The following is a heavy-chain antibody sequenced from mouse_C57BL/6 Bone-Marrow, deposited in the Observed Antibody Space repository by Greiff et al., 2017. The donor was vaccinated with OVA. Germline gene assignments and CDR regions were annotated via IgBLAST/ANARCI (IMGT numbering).Heavy chain of an antibody. CDR2: IYPGDGDT. CDR3: ARCSWGYFDY. CDR1: GYAFSSSW. D-gene: IGHD4-1*01. J-gene: IGHJ2*01. Sequence: QVQLQQSGPELVKPGASVKISCKASGYAFSSSWMNWVKQRPGKGLEWIGRIYPGDGDTNYNGKFKGTATLTADKSSSTAYMQLSSLTSEDSAVYFCARCSWGYFDYWGQGTTLTVSS. V-gene: IGHV1-82*01.